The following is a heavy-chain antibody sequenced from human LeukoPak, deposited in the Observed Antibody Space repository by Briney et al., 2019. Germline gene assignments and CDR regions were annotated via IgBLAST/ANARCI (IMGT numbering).Heavy chain of an antibody. J-gene: IGHJ3*02. CDR1: GYTFIGYY. CDR2: INPDSGGT. CDR3: ARDVNRAVAFDI. Sequence: GALVKVSCKASGYTFIGYYMHWVRQAPGQGLEWMGWINPDSGGTNYAQKFQGRVTTTRDTSISTAYMELSRLRSDDTAVYYCARDVNRAVAFDIWGQGTMVTVSS. D-gene: IGHD2/OR15-2a*01. V-gene: IGHV1-2*02.